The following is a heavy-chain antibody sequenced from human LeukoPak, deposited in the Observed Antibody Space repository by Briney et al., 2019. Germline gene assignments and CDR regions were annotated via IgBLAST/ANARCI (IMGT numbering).Heavy chain of an antibody. CDR2: INPNSGGT. CDR3: GRGIQSFDP. CDR1: GYTFTGYY. V-gene: IGHV1-2*02. Sequence: APVKVSCTASGYTFTGYYMHWVRQAPGQGLEWMGWINPNSGGTNYAQKFQDRVTMTRDTSMSAAYMEISRLTYDDTAVYYCGRGIQSFDPWGQGTLVTVSS. J-gene: IGHJ5*02.